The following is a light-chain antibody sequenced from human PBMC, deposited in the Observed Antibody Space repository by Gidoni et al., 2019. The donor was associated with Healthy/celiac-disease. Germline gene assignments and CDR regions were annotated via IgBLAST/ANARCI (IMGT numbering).Light chain of an antibody. Sequence: DIQMTQSPSSLSASVGDRVTITCQASQDISNYLNWYQQKPGKAPKLLIYDASNLETGVPSRFSGSGDGTDFTFTISSLQTEDIATYYCQQYDNLPLTFGGGTKVEIK. CDR2: DAS. J-gene: IGKJ4*01. CDR3: QQYDNLPLT. V-gene: IGKV1-33*01. CDR1: QDISNY.